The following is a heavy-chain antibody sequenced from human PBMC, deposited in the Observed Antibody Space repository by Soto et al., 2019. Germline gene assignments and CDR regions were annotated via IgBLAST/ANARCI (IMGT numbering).Heavy chain of an antibody. D-gene: IGHD2-15*01. V-gene: IGHV1-69*12. CDR1: GGTFSSYA. Sequence: QVQLVQSGAEVKKPGSSVKVSCKASGGTFSSYAISWVRQAPGQGLEWMGGIIPIFGTTNYAQKFQGRVTITADESTSTAYMELSSLRSEDTAMYYCARVVTVVKSFHYWYSDLWGRGTLVTVSS. CDR2: IIPIFGTT. J-gene: IGHJ2*01. CDR3: ARVVTVVKSFHYWYSDL.